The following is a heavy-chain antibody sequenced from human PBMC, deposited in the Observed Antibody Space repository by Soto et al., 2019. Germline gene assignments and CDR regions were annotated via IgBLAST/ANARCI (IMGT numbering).Heavy chain of an antibody. CDR3: ARSRSGAVADSFDF. Sequence: QPGGSLTLSCAASGFTFSRYAIHWVRQAPGKGLEWVAVISRDGTNKYYVDSVKGRFTISRDNSRNTLYLQMNSLRHEYAAVYYCARSRSGAVADSFDFWGQGTLVTVSS. V-gene: IGHV3-30*04. CDR2: ISRDGTNK. D-gene: IGHD3-10*01. J-gene: IGHJ4*02. CDR1: GFTFSRYA.